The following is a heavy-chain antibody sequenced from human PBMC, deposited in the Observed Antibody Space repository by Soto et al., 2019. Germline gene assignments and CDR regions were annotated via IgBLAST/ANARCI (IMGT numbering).Heavy chain of an antibody. J-gene: IGHJ4*02. CDR3: ARDIANSHPYYFGY. Sequence: WETLSLTCTFSVGSISSYYWSCIRHPPGKGLEWIGYIYYSGSTNYNPSLKSRVTISVDTSKNQFSLKLSSVTAADTAVYYCARDIANSHPYYFGYWGQGTLVIVSS. D-gene: IGHD6-13*01. V-gene: IGHV4-59*01. CDR2: IYYSGST. CDR1: VGSISSYY.